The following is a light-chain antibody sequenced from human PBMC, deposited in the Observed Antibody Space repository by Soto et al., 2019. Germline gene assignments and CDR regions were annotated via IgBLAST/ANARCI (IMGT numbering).Light chain of an antibody. Sequence: DIQMTQSPSSLSASVGDRVTITCQASQDISNYLNWYQQKQGKAPKRLIYAASSLQFGVPSRFRGSGSGTEFTLTISRLQPEDFETYYCLQHNTYPRTFGQGTKVDIK. J-gene: IGKJ1*01. CDR3: LQHNTYPRT. CDR1: QDISNY. V-gene: IGKV1-17*01. CDR2: AAS.